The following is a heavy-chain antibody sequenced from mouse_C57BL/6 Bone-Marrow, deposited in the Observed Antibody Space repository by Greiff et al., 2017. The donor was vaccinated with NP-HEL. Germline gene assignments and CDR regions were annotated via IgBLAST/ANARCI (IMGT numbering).Heavy chain of an antibody. D-gene: IGHD1-1*01. CDR1: GYTFTSYW. Sequence: EVQLQQSGTVLARPGASVKMSCKTSGYTFTSYWMHWVKQRPGQGLEWIGAIYPGNSDTSYNQKFKGKAKLTAVTSASTAYMELSSLTNEDAAVYYCTRRGITTVAFAYWGKGTLVTVSA. V-gene: IGHV1-5*01. J-gene: IGHJ3*01. CDR3: TRRGITTVAFAY. CDR2: IYPGNSDT.